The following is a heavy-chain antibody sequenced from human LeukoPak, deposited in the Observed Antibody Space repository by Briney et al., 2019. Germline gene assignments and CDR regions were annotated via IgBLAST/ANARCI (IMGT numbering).Heavy chain of an antibody. CDR1: GFSLTTGAVG. J-gene: IGHJ4*02. CDR2: IYWDDDK. CDR3: APRRPGAAGVEWSFDY. V-gene: IGHV2-5*02. Sequence: SGPTLMKPSQTLTLTCTFSGFSLTTGAVGVGWVRQPPGKALEWLTVIYWDDDKRYSPSPKSRLTISKDTSKNQVVLTMTNMDPVDTATYYCAPRRPGAAGVEWSFDYWGQGTLVTVSS. D-gene: IGHD6-13*01.